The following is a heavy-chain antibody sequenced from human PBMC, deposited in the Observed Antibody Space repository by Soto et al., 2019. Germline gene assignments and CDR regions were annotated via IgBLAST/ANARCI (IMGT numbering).Heavy chain of an antibody. Sequence: WIRQPPGKGLEWIGSIYYSGSTYYNPSLKSRVTISVDTSKNQFSLKLSSVTAADTAVYYCAANCYDFWSGSLFCYGMDVWGQGTTVTVS. D-gene: IGHD3-3*01. J-gene: IGHJ6*02. V-gene: IGHV4-39*01. CDR3: AANCYDFWSGSLFCYGMDV. CDR2: IYYSGST.